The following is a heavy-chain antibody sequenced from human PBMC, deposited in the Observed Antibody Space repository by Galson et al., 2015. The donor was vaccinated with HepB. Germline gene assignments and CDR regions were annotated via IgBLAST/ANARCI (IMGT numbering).Heavy chain of an antibody. D-gene: IGHD3-22*01. CDR1: GGSISDNY. Sequence: ETLSLTCTVSGGSISDNYWSWIRQPPGKGLEWIAYIHNDGNTNYNPSLKSRVSISTDTSKNQFSLRLRSVTAADTAVYFCARHTRKKYYFDSSGRAKTYFDYWGQGTLVTVSS. CDR3: ARHTRKKYYFDSSGRAKTYFDY. CDR2: IHNDGNT. V-gene: IGHV4-59*08. J-gene: IGHJ4*02.